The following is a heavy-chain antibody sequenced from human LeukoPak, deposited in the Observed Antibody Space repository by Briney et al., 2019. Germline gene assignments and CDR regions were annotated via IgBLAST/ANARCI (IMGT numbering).Heavy chain of an antibody. V-gene: IGHV3-7*01. J-gene: IGHJ5*02. Sequence: XSGFXFSSYWMSWVRQAPGKGLEGVANIKQDGREKYYVDSVKGGFTISRDNAKNSLYLQMNSLRAEDTAVYYCARDDCSSISCYHNWFDPWGQGTLVTVSS. CDR1: GFXFSSYW. CDR3: ARDDCSSISCYHNWFDP. D-gene: IGHD2-2*01. CDR2: IKQDGREK.